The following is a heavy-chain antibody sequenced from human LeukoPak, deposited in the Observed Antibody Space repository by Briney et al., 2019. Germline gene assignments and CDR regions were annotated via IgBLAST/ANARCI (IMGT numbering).Heavy chain of an antibody. Sequence: GGSLRLSCAASGFTFSSYEMNWVRQAPGKGLESVSYITGSGTTIYYTDSVKGRFTISRDNAKNTLYLQMNSLRAEDTAIYYCARGYCSTTSCEYFQHWGQGTLVTV. D-gene: IGHD2-2*01. CDR3: ARGYCSTTSCEYFQH. CDR1: GFTFSSYE. CDR2: ITGSGTTI. V-gene: IGHV3-48*03. J-gene: IGHJ1*01.